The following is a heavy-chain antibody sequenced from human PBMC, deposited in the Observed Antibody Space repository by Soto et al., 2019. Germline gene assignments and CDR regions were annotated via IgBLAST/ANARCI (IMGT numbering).Heavy chain of an antibody. D-gene: IGHD6-13*01. CDR1: RLTFTNYA. Sequence: GGSLRLSCVISRLTFTNYALNWVRQAPGKGLEWVSSISGSGDTTYYADSVKGRFTISRDNSKNTLYLQMNSLRVEDTALYYCAKADYSYSWAPGDYWGQGTLVTVSS. V-gene: IGHV3-23*01. CDR2: ISGSGDTT. J-gene: IGHJ4*02. CDR3: AKADYSYSWAPGDY.